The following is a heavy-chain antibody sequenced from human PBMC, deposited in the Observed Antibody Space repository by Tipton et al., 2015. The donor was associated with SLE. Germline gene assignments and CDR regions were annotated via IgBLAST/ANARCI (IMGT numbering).Heavy chain of an antibody. CDR3: ASSTSCYTYWYFDL. CDR2: IYYSGST. V-gene: IGHV4-38-2*02. J-gene: IGHJ2*01. CDR1: GYSISSGYY. Sequence: TLSLTCTVSGYSISSGYYWGWIRQPPGKGLEWIGYIYYSGSTNYNPSIKSRVTISVDTSKNQFSLKLSSVTAADTAVYYCASSTSCYTYWYFDLWGRGTLVTVSS. D-gene: IGHD2-2*01.